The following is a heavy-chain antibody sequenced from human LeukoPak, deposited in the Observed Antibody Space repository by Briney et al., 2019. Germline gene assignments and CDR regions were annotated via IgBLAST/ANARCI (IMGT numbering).Heavy chain of an antibody. CDR3: ARDDYYYGMDV. CDR2: ISYDGSNK. CDR1: GFTFSSYA. V-gene: IGHV3-30*14. J-gene: IGHJ6*02. Sequence: GGSLRLSCAASGFTFSSYAMHWVRQAPGKGLEWVAVISYDGSNKYYADSVKGRFTISRDNSKNTLHLQMNSLRAEDTAVYYCARDDYYYGMDVWGQGTTVTVSS.